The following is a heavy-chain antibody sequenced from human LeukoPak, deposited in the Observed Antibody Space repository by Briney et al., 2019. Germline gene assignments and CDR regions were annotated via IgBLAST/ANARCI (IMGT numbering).Heavy chain of an antibody. D-gene: IGHD5-24*01. CDR3: VRHMSTNTGYFDS. Sequence: SETLSLTCTVSGGSINSHSYYWGWIRQPPGKGLEWIGSVYYDGTSYSNPSLTSRAAVFVDTSRDEFSLDLSFVTAADTAVYYCVRHMSTNTGYFDSCGQGTPVSVSS. V-gene: IGHV4-39*01. J-gene: IGHJ4*02. CDR1: GGSINSHSYY. CDR2: VYYDGTS.